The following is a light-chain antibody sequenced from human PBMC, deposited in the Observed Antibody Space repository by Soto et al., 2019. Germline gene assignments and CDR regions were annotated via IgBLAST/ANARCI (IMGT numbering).Light chain of an antibody. V-gene: IGLV2-14*01. CDR2: DVS. Sequence: QSALTQPASVSGSPGQSITISCTGTSSDVGGYKYVSWYQQHPGKAPKLMIYDVSNRPSGVSNRFSGFKSGNTASLAISGLQAEDEADYYCSSYTSSSTLYVFGTGTKLTVL. J-gene: IGLJ1*01. CDR1: SSDVGGYKY. CDR3: SSYTSSSTLYV.